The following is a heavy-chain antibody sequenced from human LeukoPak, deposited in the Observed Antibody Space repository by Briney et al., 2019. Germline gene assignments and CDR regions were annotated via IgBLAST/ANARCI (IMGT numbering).Heavy chain of an antibody. J-gene: IGHJ4*02. CDR1: GGSFSGYY. CDR3: VCSGYYSRPFDY. CDR2: INHSGST. D-gene: IGHD3-22*01. Sequence: PSETLSLTCAVYGGSFSGYYWSWIRQPPGKGLEWMGEINHSGSTNHNPSLKSRVTISVDTSKHQFSLKLSSVTAADTAVYFCVCSGYYSRPFDYWGQGTLVTVSS. V-gene: IGHV4-34*01.